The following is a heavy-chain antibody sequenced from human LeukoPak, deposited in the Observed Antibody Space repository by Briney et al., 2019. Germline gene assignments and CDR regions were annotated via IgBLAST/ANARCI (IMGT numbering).Heavy chain of an antibody. J-gene: IGHJ4*02. D-gene: IGHD2-2*01. Sequence: ASVKVSCTASGGTFSSYAISWVRQAPGQGLEWMGGIIPIFGTANYAQKFQGRVTITADESTSTAYMELSSLRSEDTAVYYCARGPPPWYQAFDYWGQGTLVTVSS. CDR2: IIPIFGTA. CDR1: GGTFSSYA. V-gene: IGHV1-69*13. CDR3: ARGPPPWYQAFDY.